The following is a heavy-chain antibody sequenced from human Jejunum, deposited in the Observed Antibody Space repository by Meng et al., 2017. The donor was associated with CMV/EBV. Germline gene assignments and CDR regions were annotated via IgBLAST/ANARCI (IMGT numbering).Heavy chain of an antibody. J-gene: IGHJ4*02. CDR2: ISSDGGST. CDR1: LLFQTCA. CDR3: TRDPNSIIVVPAAFDY. V-gene: IGHV3-64*02. Sequence: LLFQTCAMHWVRQAPGKGLEYLSSISSDGGSTDYADSVTGRFTISRDNSKNTLYLQMGGLRADDTAVYYCTRDPNSIIVVPAAFDYWGQGTLVTVSS. D-gene: IGHD2-2*01.